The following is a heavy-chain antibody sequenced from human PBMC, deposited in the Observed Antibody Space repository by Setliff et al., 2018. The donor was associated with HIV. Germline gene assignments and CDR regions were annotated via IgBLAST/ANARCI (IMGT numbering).Heavy chain of an antibody. Sequence: PVGSLRLSCAASGFSFSSYWMSWVRQAPGEGLEWVANIKQDGSEKYYVDSVRGRFTISRDNAKNSLYLQMNSLRAEDTAVYYCARDATRGGDMDVWAKGTTVTVSS. CDR2: IKQDGSEK. CDR1: GFSFSSYW. D-gene: IGHD2-15*01. J-gene: IGHJ6*03. CDR3: ARDATRGGDMDV. V-gene: IGHV3-7*01.